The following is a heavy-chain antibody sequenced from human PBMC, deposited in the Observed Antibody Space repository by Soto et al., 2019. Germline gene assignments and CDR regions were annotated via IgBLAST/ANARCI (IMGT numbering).Heavy chain of an antibody. D-gene: IGHD2-2*02. V-gene: IGHV3-23*01. CDR3: ATHVPSIHFAY. CDR1: VFPFNSYA. J-gene: IGHJ4*02. CDR2: ISGTGEST. Sequence: EVQVLESGGGSVQPGVSLRLSCAASVFPFNSYAMSWVRQTPGKGLEWVSYISGTGESTYYADSVNGRFIISSDNSKNTLYLQMNSLRGEDTAVYYCATHVPSIHFAYWGQGTLVTVSS.